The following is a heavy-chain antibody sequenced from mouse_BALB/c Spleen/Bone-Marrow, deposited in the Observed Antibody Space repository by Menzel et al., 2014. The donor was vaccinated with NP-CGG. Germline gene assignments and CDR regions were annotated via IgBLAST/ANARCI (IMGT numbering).Heavy chain of an antibody. Sequence: QVQLQQSGAELMKPGASAKISCKATGYTFXSYWIEWVKQRPGHGLEWIGEILPGSGSTNYNEKFKGKATFTADTSSNTAYMQLSSLTSEDSAVYYCAREDIATVVEMDYWGQGTSVTVSS. CDR3: AREDIATVVEMDY. CDR1: GYTFXSYW. D-gene: IGHD1-1*01. V-gene: IGHV1-9*01. CDR2: ILPGSGST. J-gene: IGHJ4*01.